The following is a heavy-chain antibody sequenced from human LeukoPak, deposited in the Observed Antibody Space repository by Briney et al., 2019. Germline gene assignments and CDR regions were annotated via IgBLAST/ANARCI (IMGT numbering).Heavy chain of an antibody. CDR2: INPSGGST. CDR3: ARDRIVGAGPYYYYNGMDV. J-gene: IGHJ6*02. CDR1: GYTFTSYY. D-gene: IGHD1-26*01. Sequence: GASVKVSCKASGYTFTSYYMHWVRQAPGQGLEWMGIINPSGGSTSYAQKFQGRVTMTRGTSTSTVYMELSSLRSEDTAVYYCARDRIVGAGPYYYYNGMDVWGQGTTVTVSS. V-gene: IGHV1-46*01.